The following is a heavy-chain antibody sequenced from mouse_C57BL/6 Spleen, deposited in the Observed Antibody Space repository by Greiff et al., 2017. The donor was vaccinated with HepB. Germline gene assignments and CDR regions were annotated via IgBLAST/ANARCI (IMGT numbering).Heavy chain of an antibody. CDR1: GYTFTDYY. J-gene: IGHJ2*01. CDR2: INPYNGGT. D-gene: IGHD2-4*01. Sequence: VQLQQSGPVLVKPGASVKMSCKASGYTFTDYYMNWVKQSHGKSLEWIGVINPYNGGTSYNQKFKGKATLTVDKSSSTAYMELNSLTSEDSAVYYCARIYYDSLYYFDYWGQGTTLTVSS. V-gene: IGHV1-19*01. CDR3: ARIYYDSLYYFDY.